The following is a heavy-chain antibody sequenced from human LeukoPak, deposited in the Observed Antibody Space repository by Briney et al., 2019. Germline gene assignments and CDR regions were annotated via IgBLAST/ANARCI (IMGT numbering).Heavy chain of an antibody. Sequence: GGSLRLSCAASGFTFSSYWMHWARQAPGKGLVWVSRIKFDGSNTNYADSVEGRFTISISRDNAKNTVYLQMNTLRAEDTAVYYCARFGSTTFADYWGQGTLVTVSS. V-gene: IGHV3-74*01. D-gene: IGHD3-16*01. CDR2: IKFDGSNT. CDR3: ARFGSTTFADY. J-gene: IGHJ4*02. CDR1: GFTFSSYW.